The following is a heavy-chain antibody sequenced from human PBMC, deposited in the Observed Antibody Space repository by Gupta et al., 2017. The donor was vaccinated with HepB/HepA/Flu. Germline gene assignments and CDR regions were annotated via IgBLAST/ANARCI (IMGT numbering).Heavy chain of an antibody. J-gene: IGHJ5*02. D-gene: IGHD4-17*01. CDR1: GGTFSSYA. Sequence: QVQLVQSGAEVKKPGSSVKVSCKASGGTFSSYAIRWVRQAPGQGLEWMGGIIPIFGTANYAQKFQGRVTITADESTSTAYMELSSLRSEDTAVYYCARDQQSTVTTFGWFDPWGQGTLVTVSS. CDR2: IIPIFGTA. V-gene: IGHV1-69*01. CDR3: ARDQQSTVTTFGWFDP.